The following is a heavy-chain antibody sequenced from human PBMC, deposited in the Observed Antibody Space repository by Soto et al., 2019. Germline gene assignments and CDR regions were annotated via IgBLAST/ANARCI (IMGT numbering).Heavy chain of an antibody. V-gene: IGHV3-13*01. D-gene: IGHD3-10*02. Sequence: GGSLRLSCAASGFTFSSYDMHWVRQATGKGLEWVSAIGTAGDTYYPGSVKGRFTISRENAKNSLYLQMNSLRAGDTAVYYCARGSCSGSPLLCYYMDVWGKGTTVTVSS. CDR2: IGTAGDT. CDR3: ARGSCSGSPLLCYYMDV. CDR1: GFTFSSYD. J-gene: IGHJ6*03.